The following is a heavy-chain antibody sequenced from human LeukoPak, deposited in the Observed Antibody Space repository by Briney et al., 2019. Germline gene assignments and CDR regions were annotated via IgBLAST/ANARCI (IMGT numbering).Heavy chain of an antibody. CDR2: INHSGST. D-gene: IGHD3-16*01. J-gene: IGHJ4*02. Sequence: PSETPSLTCAVYGGSFSGYYWSWIRQPPGKGLEWIGEINHSGSTNYNPSLKSRVTISVDTSKNQFSLKLSSVTAADTAVYYCARGRGFDYWGQGTLVTVSS. V-gene: IGHV4-34*01. CDR3: ARGRGFDY. CDR1: GGSFSGYY.